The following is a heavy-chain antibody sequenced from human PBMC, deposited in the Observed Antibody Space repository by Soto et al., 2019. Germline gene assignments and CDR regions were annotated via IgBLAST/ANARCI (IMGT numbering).Heavy chain of an antibody. J-gene: IGHJ4*02. D-gene: IGHD2-8*01. CDR2: ISNYDNT. V-gene: IGHV3-21*01. CDR1: GFTVNTFN. CDR3: TLYDALVFDF. Sequence: RGSQRHSCAASGFTVNTFNMNWVRQAPGKGLEWVSSISNYDNTAYADSVKGRFTVSRDNAKNSLFLQMNSLRAEDTAVYYCTLYDALVFDFWGQGALVTVSS.